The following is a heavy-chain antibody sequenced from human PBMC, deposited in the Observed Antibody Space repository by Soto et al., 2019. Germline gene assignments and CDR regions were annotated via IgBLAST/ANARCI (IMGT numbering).Heavy chain of an antibody. J-gene: IGHJ6*02. CDR1: GFTFSSYA. D-gene: IGHD5-12*01. Sequence: QVQLVESGGGVVQPGRSLRLSCAASGFTFSSYAMHWVGQAPGKGLEWVAVISYDGSNKYYADSVKGRFTISRDNSKNTLYLQMNSLRAEDTAVYYCARDLRGGGMDVWGQGTTVTVSS. CDR3: ARDLRGGGMDV. V-gene: IGHV3-30-3*01. CDR2: ISYDGSNK.